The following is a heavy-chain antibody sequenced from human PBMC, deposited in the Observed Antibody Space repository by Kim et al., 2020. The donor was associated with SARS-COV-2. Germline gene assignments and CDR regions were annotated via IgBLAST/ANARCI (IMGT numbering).Heavy chain of an antibody. J-gene: IGHJ4*02. V-gene: IGHV1-46*01. CDR2: INPSGGST. CDR3: ARDRNKGWSSSYHHYNPGVFDY. CDR1: GYTFTSYY. Sequence: ASVKVSCKASGYTFTSYYMHWVRQAPGQGLEWMGIINPSGGSTSYAQKFQGRVTMTRDTSTSTVYMELSSLRSEDTAVYYCARDRNKGWSSSYHHYNPGVFDYWGQGTLVTVSS. D-gene: IGHD2-15*01.